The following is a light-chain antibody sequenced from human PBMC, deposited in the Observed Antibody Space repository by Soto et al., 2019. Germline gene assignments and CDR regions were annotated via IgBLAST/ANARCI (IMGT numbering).Light chain of an antibody. J-gene: IGLJ3*02. V-gene: IGLV2-11*01. Sequence: QSALTQPRSVSGSPGQSVTISCTGTSSDVGGYNYVSWYLQHPGKAPKVMIYDVSKRPSGVPDRFSGSKSGTSASLAISGLPSEDEADYYCAAWDDSLSGWVFGGGTKLTVL. CDR3: AAWDDSLSGWV. CDR1: SSDVGGYNY. CDR2: DVS.